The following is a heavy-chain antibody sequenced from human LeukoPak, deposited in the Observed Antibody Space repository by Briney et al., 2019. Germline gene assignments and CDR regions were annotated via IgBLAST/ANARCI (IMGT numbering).Heavy chain of an antibody. CDR3: ARDSGSYDLDY. CDR2: IYASGTT. D-gene: IGHD1-26*01. CDR1: GSSISSHY. V-gene: IGHV4-4*07. Sequence: PSETLSLTCTVSGSSISSHYWSWIRQPAGKGLEWIGRIYASGTTNYNPSLKSRVTMSVDTSKNQFSLKLSSVTAADTAVYYCARDSGSYDLDYWGQGTLVTVSS. J-gene: IGHJ4*02.